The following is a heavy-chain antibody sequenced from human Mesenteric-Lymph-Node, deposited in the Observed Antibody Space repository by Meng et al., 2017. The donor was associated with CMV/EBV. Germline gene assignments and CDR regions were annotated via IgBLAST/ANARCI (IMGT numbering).Heavy chain of an antibody. Sequence: ASVKVSCKASGYTFTGYYMHWVRQAPGQGLEWMGWINPHSGDTEYAQKFQGRVTMTRDTSISTVYMELSRVRSDDTAVYYCARDPLHYDPSFVEYYYYAMDVWGQGTTVTVSS. CDR3: ARDPLHYDPSFVEYYYYAMDV. V-gene: IGHV1-2*02. J-gene: IGHJ6*02. D-gene: IGHD3-3*01. CDR2: INPHSGDT. CDR1: GYTFTGYY.